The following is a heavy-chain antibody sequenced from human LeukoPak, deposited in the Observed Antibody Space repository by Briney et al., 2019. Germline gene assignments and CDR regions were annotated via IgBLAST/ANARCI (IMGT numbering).Heavy chain of an antibody. CDR3: ARELDTAILGVRACDI. V-gene: IGHV4-59*01. CDR1: VGSISIYY. J-gene: IGHJ3*02. CDR2: IYYSGST. Sequence: SETLSLTCTVSVGSISIYYWSGIRQPPGKGLEWIGYIYYSGSTNYNPSLTSRVTISVDTSKNQFSLTVSSVTAADTAVYSCARELDTAILGVRACDIWGQGTMVIVSS. D-gene: IGHD5-18*01.